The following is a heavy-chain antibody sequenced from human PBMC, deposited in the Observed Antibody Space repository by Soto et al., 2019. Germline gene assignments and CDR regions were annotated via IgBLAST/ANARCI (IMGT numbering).Heavy chain of an antibody. CDR3: AGSGSYYVLGY. Sequence: EASVKVSCKASGGTFSSYAISWVRPAPGQGLEWMGGIIPIFGTANYAQKFQGRVTITADESTSTAYMELSSLRSEDTAVYYCAGSGSYYVLGYWGQGTLVTVSS. CDR1: GGTFSSYA. D-gene: IGHD1-26*01. V-gene: IGHV1-69*13. J-gene: IGHJ4*02. CDR2: IIPIFGTA.